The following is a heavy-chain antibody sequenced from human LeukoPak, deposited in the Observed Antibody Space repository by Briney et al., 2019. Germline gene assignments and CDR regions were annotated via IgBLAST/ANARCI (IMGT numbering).Heavy chain of an antibody. CDR3: ARDRRPSDAFNI. Sequence: SEILSLTCTVSGGSVSSGSYYWSWIRQPPGKGLEWIGHIYYSGTTNSNPSLKSRVTISVDTCKNQFSLKLSSVTAAATAVYYWARDRRPSDAFNIWGQGTMVTVSS. J-gene: IGHJ3*02. CDR1: GGSVSSGSYY. CDR2: IYYSGTT. V-gene: IGHV4-61*01.